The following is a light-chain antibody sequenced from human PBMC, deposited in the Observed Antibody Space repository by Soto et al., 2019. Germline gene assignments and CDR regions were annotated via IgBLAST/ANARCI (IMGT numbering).Light chain of an antibody. J-gene: IGKJ1*01. CDR2: GAS. V-gene: IGKV3-20*01. CDR1: QSVSSSY. Sequence: EIVLTQSPRTLSLSPGERATLSCRASQSVSSSYLAWYQQKPGQAPRLLIYGASSRATGIPDRFSGSGSGTDFTLTISRLEPEDFAVYYCQQYGRSPWTFGQGTKVEIK. CDR3: QQYGRSPWT.